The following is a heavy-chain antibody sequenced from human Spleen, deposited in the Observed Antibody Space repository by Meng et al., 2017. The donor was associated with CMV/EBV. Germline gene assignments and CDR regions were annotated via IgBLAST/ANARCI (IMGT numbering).Heavy chain of an antibody. D-gene: IGHD2-2*01. CDR1: GFTFSSYA. CDR3: ARDHCSTSCYWFYYGMDV. J-gene: IGHJ6*02. Sequence: GESLKISCAASGFTFSSYAMHWVRQAPGKGLEWVAVISYDGSNKYYADSVKGRFTISRDNSKNTLYPQMNSLRAEDTAVYYCARDHCSTSCYWFYYGMDVWGQGTTVTVSS. V-gene: IGHV3-30-3*01. CDR2: ISYDGSNK.